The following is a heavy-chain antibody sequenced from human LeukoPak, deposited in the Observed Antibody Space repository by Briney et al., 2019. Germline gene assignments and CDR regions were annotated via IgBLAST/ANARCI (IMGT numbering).Heavy chain of an antibody. D-gene: IGHD4-17*01. J-gene: IGHJ1*01. CDR3: AKPLGDYQPEYFQH. Sequence: GGSLRLSCAASGFTVSSNYMSWVRQAPGKGLEWVSVIYDGGSTYYADSVKGRFIISRDNAKNSLYLQMNSLRAEDTAVYYCAKPLGDYQPEYFQHWGQGTLVTVSS. CDR2: IYDGGST. V-gene: IGHV3-53*01. CDR1: GFTVSSNY.